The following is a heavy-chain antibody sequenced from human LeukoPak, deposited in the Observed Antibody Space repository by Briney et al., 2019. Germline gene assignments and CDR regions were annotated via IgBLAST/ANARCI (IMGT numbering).Heavy chain of an antibody. CDR3: ATLWDPVAGTTQPLL. D-gene: IGHD6-19*01. CDR1: GFTFSSYE. CDR2: ISGSGSTI. Sequence: GGSLRLSCAASGFTFSSYEMNWVRQAPGKGLEWVSYISGSGSTIYYGDSLKGRFTISRDNANNSLYLQMNSLRVEDTSVYYCATLWDPVAGTTQPLLWGQGTLVTVSS. V-gene: IGHV3-48*03. J-gene: IGHJ4*02.